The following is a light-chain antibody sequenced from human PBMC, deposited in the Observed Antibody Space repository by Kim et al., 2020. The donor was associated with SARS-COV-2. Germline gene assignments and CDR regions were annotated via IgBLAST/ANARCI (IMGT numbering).Light chain of an antibody. CDR2: ELS. Sequence: IVMTQTPLSLSVTLGQPASISCKSNQSLLYSDGRTYLYWYLQKAGQSPHLLISELSSRFSGAPDRFSGSGSGTDFTLKISRVVAEDVGVYYCMQGSDLYTFGQGTKLEI. CDR1: QSLLYSDGRTY. V-gene: IGKV2-29*02. J-gene: IGKJ2*01. CDR3: MQGSDLYT.